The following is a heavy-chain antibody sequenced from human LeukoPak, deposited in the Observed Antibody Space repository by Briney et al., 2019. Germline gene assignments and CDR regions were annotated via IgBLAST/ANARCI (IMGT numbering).Heavy chain of an antibody. J-gene: IGHJ4*02. V-gene: IGHV3-53*01. Sequence: GGSLRLSCAASGFTVSTNYMSWVRQAPGKGLEWVSVIYSGGSTYYADSVKGRFTISRDNSKNTLYLQMNSLRAEDTAAYHCARDLVGVPAAIGYWGQGTLVTVSS. CDR2: IYSGGST. D-gene: IGHD2-2*01. CDR3: ARDLVGVPAAIGY. CDR1: GFTVSTNY.